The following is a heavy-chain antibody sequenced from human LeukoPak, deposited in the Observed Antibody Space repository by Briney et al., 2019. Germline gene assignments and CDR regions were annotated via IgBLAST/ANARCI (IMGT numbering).Heavy chain of an antibody. CDR3: AKYYYEGTGASPLDY. Sequence: GGSLRLSYVASGFSFSSYGMHWVRQAPGEGLQWVSFIRYDGSAKYYADSVKGRFTISRDSSKSTLYLQMNSLRLEDTAIYYCAKYYYEGTGASPLDYWGQGTLVTVSS. CDR2: IRYDGSAK. J-gene: IGHJ4*02. V-gene: IGHV3-30*02. CDR1: GFSFSSYG. D-gene: IGHD3-22*01.